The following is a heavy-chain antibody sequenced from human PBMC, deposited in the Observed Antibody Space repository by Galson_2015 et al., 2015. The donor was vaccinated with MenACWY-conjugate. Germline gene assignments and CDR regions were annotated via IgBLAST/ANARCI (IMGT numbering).Heavy chain of an antibody. CDR2: ICGRGANT. Sequence: LVRQAPGKFLEWLSAICGRGANTYYGDCVRVRFTIPRYNSKNTLYLQMHGLRDEDTAVYYCAKRDSSGWFHYWGQGTLVTVSS. V-gene: IGHV3-23*01. D-gene: IGHD6-19*01. J-gene: IGHJ4*02. CDR3: AKRDSSGWFHY.